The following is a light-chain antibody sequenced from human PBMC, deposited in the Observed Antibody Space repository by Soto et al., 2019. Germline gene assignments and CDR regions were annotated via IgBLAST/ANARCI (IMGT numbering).Light chain of an antibody. V-gene: IGLV1-44*01. J-gene: IGLJ3*02. CDR1: DSNVGINF. CDR2: TND. CDR3: ATADDNVKGRV. Sequence: QSVLTQPPSASATPGQRVTISCSGSDSNVGINFVYWYQQLPGTAPKLLIYTNDQRPSGVPDRFSGSKSGSSASLAINGLQSEDEADYYCATADDNVKGRVFGGGTKVTVL.